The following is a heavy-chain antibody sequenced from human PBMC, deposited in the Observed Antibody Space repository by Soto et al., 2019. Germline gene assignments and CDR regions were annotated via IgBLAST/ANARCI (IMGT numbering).Heavy chain of an antibody. Sequence: QVQLVESGGGVVQPGRSLRLSCAASGFTFSSYGMHWVRQAPGKGLEWVAVIWYDGSNKYYADSVKGRFTISRDNSKNTLYLQMNSLRAEDTAVYYCAREPVGWCPSCSRMDVWGQGTTVTVSS. V-gene: IGHV3-33*01. D-gene: IGHD2-8*02. CDR1: GFTFSSYG. J-gene: IGHJ6*02. CDR3: AREPVGWCPSCSRMDV. CDR2: IWYDGSNK.